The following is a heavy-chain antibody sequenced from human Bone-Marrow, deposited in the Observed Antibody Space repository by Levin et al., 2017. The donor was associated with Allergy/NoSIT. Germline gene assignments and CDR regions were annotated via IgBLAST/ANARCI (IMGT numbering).Heavy chain of an antibody. V-gene: IGHV4-31*03. CDR3: ARGLARFGEPPSDY. D-gene: IGHD3-10*01. CDR2: IYYSGST. J-gene: IGHJ4*02. Sequence: SPTLSLPCTVSGGSIRSGGYYWSWIRQHPGKGLEWIGYIYYSGSTYYNPSLKSRVTISVDTSKNQFSLKLSSVTAADTAVYYCARGLARFGEPPSDYWGQGTLVTVSS. CDR1: GGSIRSGGYY.